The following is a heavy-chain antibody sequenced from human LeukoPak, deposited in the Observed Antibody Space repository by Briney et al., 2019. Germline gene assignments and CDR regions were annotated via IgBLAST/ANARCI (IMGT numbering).Heavy chain of an antibody. D-gene: IGHD6-6*01. CDR3: ARAVGQAGSSLFDY. CDR1: GGSFSGYY. J-gene: IGHJ4*02. V-gene: IGHV4-34*01. Sequence: SETLSLTCAVYGGSFSGYYWSWIRQPPGKGLEWIGSIYHSGSTYYNPSLKSRVTISVDTSKNQFSLKLSSVTAADTAVYYCARAVGQAGSSLFDYWGQGTLVTVSS. CDR2: IYHSGST.